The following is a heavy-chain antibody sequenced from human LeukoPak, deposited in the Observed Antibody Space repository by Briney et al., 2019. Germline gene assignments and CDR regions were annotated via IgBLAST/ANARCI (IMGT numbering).Heavy chain of an antibody. CDR2: INWNGGST. D-gene: IGHD1-26*01. Sequence: GGSLRLSCAASGFTFDDYGMSWVRQAPGKGLEWVSGINWNGGSTGYADSVKGRFTISRDNAKNSLYLQMNSLRAEDTALYYCARSLPIAISGSRYYYYYYMDVWGKGTTVTVSS. CDR3: ARSLPIAISGSRYYYYYYMDV. CDR1: GFTFDDYG. J-gene: IGHJ6*03. V-gene: IGHV3-20*04.